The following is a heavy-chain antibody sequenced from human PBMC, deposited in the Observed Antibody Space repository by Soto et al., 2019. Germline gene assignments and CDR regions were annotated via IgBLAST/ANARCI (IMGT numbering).Heavy chain of an antibody. Sequence: SETLSLACTVSGGSISSGDYYWSWIRQPPGKGLEWIGYIYYSGSTYYNPSLKSRVTISVDTSKNQFSLKLSSVTAADTAVYYCASDRRGYLDYWGQRTLVTVSS. J-gene: IGHJ4*02. CDR2: IYYSGST. CDR3: ASDRRGYLDY. V-gene: IGHV4-30-4*01. CDR1: GGSISSGDYY. D-gene: IGHD3-10*01.